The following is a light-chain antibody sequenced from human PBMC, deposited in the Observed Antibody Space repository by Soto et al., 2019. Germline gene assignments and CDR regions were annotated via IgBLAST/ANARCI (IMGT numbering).Light chain of an antibody. J-gene: IGLJ2*01. V-gene: IGLV2-8*01. CDR2: EVS. Sequence: QSVLTQPPSASGSPGQSVTISCTGTSSDVGGYNYVSWYQQHPGKAPKLMIYEVSKRPSGVPDRFSGSKSGNTASLTVSGVQAEDEADYYCSSYAGSNMVVFGGGTKLTVL. CDR1: SSDVGGYNY. CDR3: SSYAGSNMVV.